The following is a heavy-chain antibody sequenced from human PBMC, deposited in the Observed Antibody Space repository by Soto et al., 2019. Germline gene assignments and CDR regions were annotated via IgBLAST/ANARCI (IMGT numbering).Heavy chain of an antibody. CDR3: ARHWESLPGGDFYHYGMDV. J-gene: IGHJ6*02. CDR2: IYPGDSDT. Sequence: GESLKISCKVSGYSFTSYCVAWVRQMPGRGLEWLGIIYPGDSDTIYSPSFQGQVTISADKSIRTAYLQWISLKVSDNAIYYCARHWESLPGGDFYHYGMDVWGRGTTVTVSS. D-gene: IGHD1-26*01. CDR1: GYSFTSYC. V-gene: IGHV5-51*01.